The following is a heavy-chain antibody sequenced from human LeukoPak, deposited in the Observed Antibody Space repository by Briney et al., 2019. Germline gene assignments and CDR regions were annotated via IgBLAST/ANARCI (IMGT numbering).Heavy chain of an antibody. D-gene: IGHD4-11*01. CDR3: ARVVYSHYWPEGMDV. CDR1: GDSISSYY. CDR2: IYNSETT. V-gene: IGHV4-59*01. Sequence: ESGPGLVKPSETLSLTCTVSGDSISSYYWSWIRQPPGKGLEWIGYIYNSETTNYNPSLESRVTISEDTSKNQFSLMLTSVTAADTAVYYCARVVYSHYWPEGMDVWGQGTTATVSS. J-gene: IGHJ6*02.